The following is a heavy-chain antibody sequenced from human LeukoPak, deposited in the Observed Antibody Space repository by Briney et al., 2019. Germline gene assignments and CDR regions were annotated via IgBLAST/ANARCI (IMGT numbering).Heavy chain of an antibody. CDR3: ARQGSGSSYYYYTFPY. V-gene: IGHV4-4*07. CDR2: IYTSGST. D-gene: IGHD1-26*01. CDR1: GDSISSYY. Sequence: SETLSLTCTVSGDSISSYYWSWIRQPAGKGLEWIGRIYTSGSTNYNPSLNSRVTMSVDTSKNQISLKLSSVTAADTAVYYCARQGSGSSYYYYTFPYWGQGTLVTVSS. J-gene: IGHJ4*02.